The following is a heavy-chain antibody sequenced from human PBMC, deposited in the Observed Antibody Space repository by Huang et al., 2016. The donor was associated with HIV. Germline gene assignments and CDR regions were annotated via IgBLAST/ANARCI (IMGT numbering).Heavy chain of an antibody. V-gene: IGHV4-34*01. CDR3: ARTLWLYGDYGYFDY. CDR1: GGSFSDYY. CDR2: INHSGTT. Sequence: HVQLQQWGAGLLKPSETLSLTCAVNGGSFSDYYWTWIRQPPGKGLEWIGEINHSGTTNYNPSLKSRVTISIDTSRRQFSLKVRSVTAADTAVYYCARTLWLYGDYGYFDYWGQGTLVTVSS. J-gene: IGHJ4*02. D-gene: IGHD4-17*01.